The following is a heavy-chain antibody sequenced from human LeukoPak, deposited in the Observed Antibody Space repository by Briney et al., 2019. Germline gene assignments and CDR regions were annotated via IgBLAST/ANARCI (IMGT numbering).Heavy chain of an antibody. CDR1: GYTFTGYY. Sequence: GASVKVSCKASGYTFTGYYMHWVRQAPGQGLEWMGWINPNSGGTHYAQKFQGRVTMTRDTSITTAYMELTRLRSDDTAVYYCARDRARDYDFWSGNSWFDPWGQGTLVTVSS. V-gene: IGHV1-2*02. D-gene: IGHD3-3*01. J-gene: IGHJ5*02. CDR2: INPNSGGT. CDR3: ARDRARDYDFWSGNSWFDP.